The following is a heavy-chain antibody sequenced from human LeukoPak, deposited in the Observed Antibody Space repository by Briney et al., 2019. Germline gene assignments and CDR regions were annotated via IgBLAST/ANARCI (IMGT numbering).Heavy chain of an antibody. J-gene: IGHJ4*02. CDR2: IYHSGST. V-gene: IGHV4-31*03. CDR1: GGSISSGGYY. Sequence: SQTLSLTCTVSGGSISSGGYYWSWIRQHPGKGLEWIGYIYHSGSTYYNPSLKSRVTISVDRSKNQFSLKLSSVTAADTAVYYCASVSLGYAWFRNWGQGTLVTVSS. CDR3: ASVSLGYAWFRN. D-gene: IGHD5-12*01.